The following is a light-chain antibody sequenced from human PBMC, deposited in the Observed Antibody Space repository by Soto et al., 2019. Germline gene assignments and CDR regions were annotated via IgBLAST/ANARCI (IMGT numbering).Light chain of an antibody. J-gene: IGKJ4*01. CDR2: AAS. CDR1: HSISTY. V-gene: IGKV1-39*01. CDR3: QQSFNTPRS. Sequence: DLQMTQSPSSLSASVGDRVTITCRASHSISTYLNWYQQKPGKAPKLLIYAASSLQGGVPSRFSGSGSGTDFTLTISSLQPEDLGSYFCQQSFNTPRSFGGGTKVEIK.